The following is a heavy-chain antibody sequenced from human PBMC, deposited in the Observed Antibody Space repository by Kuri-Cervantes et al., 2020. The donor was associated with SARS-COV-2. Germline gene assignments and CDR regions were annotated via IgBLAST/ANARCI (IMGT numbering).Heavy chain of an antibody. Sequence: GSLRLSCAVYGGSFSGYYWSWIRQPPGKGLEWIGEINHSGSTNYNPSLKSRVTISVDKSKNQFSLKLSSVTAADTAVYYCARHRWFDPWGQGTLVTVSS. CDR3: ARHRWFDP. CDR1: GGSFSGYY. CDR2: INHSGST. V-gene: IGHV4-34*01. J-gene: IGHJ5*02. D-gene: IGHD1-14*01.